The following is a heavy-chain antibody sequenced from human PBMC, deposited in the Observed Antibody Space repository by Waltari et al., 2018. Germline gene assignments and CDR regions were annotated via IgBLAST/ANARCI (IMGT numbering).Heavy chain of an antibody. J-gene: IGHJ5*02. Sequence: QVQLQESGPGLVKPSETLSLTCTVSGGSISSYYWSWIRQPAGRGVWWIGRNYTSGSTSYNPTLKSRVTMSVDTSKNQFSLKLSSVTAADTAVYYCARGLGCSSTSCQSGWFDPWGQGTLVTVSS. D-gene: IGHD2-2*01. CDR2: NYTSGST. CDR3: ARGLGCSSTSCQSGWFDP. CDR1: GGSISSYY. V-gene: IGHV4-4*07.